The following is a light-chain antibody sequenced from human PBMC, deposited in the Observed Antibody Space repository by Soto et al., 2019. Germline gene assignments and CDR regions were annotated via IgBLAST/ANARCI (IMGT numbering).Light chain of an antibody. CDR2: EAT. CDR1: SSDVGSYNL. V-gene: IGLV2-23*01. Sequence: QSALTQPASVSGSPGQSVTISCTGTSSDVGSYNLVSWYQKYPDKAPKLMIYEATNRPSGVSNRFSGSKSGNTASLTISGLQAEDEADYYCCSYAGSRTLVFGGGTKVTVL. CDR3: CSYAGSRTLV. J-gene: IGLJ2*01.